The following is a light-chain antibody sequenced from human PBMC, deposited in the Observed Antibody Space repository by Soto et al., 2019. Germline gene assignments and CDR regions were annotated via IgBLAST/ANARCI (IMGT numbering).Light chain of an antibody. CDR1: SSDVAAYKS. V-gene: IGLV2-14*01. CDR3: NSYAGSHNSVV. Sequence: QSALTQPASVSGSPGQTITISCTGTSSDVAAYKSVSWYQHHPGKVPKLIIYDVNIRPSGVSDRFSGSKSGNTASLTISGLQGEDEADYYCNSYAGSHNSVVFGGGTKLTVL. J-gene: IGLJ2*01. CDR2: DVN.